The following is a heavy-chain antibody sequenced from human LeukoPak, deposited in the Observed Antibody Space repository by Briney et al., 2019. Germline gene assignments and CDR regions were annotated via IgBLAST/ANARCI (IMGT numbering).Heavy chain of an antibody. D-gene: IGHD5-12*01. CDR3: ARDRQGYSGYVYYFDC. CDR2: IYTSGST. Sequence: PSETLSLTCTVSGGSISSYYWSWIRQPAGKGLEWIGRIYTSGSTNYNPSLKSRVTISVDKSKNQFSLKLSSVTAADTAVYYCARDRQGYSGYVYYFDCWGQGTLVTVSS. J-gene: IGHJ4*02. V-gene: IGHV4-4*07. CDR1: GGSISSYY.